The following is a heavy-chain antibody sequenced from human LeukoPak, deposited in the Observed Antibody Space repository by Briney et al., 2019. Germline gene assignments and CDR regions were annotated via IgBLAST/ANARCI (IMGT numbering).Heavy chain of an antibody. V-gene: IGHV3-23*01. D-gene: IGHD6-13*01. CDR1: GFTFSSYA. Sequence: PGGSLRLSCAASGFTFSSYAMSWVRQAPGKGLEWVSAISGSGGSTYYADSVKGRFTISRDSSKNTLYLQMNSLRAEDTAVYYCAKAPSIAAAGTSAFDIWGQGTMVTVSS. CDR3: AKAPSIAAAGTSAFDI. J-gene: IGHJ3*02. CDR2: ISGSGGST.